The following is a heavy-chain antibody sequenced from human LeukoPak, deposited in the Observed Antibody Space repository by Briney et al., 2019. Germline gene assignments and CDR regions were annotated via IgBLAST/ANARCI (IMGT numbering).Heavy chain of an antibody. CDR2: SHYSGST. CDR3: ARYSV. J-gene: IGHJ6*04. V-gene: IGHV4-59*01. CDR1: GGSISDYY. Sequence: KPSETLSLTCTVSGGSISDYYWSWIRQPPGKGLEWIGYSHYSGSTNYNPSLKSRVTIQVDTSKNQFSLKLSSVTAADTAVYYCARYSVWGKGTTVTVSS. D-gene: IGHD2-21*01.